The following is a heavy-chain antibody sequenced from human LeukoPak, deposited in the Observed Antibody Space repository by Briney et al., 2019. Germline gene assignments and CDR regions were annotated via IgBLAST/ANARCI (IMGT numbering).Heavy chain of an antibody. D-gene: IGHD6-13*01. V-gene: IGHV4-59*01. Sequence: SETLSLTCTVSGGSISSYYWSWIRQPPGKGLEWIGYIYYSGSTNYNPSLKSRVTVSVDTSKNQFSLKLSSVTAADTAVYYCARRAGYSSSWTFDYWGQGTLVTVSS. CDR3: ARRAGYSSSWTFDY. CDR1: GGSISSYY. J-gene: IGHJ4*02. CDR2: IYYSGST.